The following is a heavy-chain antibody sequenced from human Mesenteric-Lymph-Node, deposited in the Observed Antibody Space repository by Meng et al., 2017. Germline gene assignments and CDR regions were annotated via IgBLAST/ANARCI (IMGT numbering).Heavy chain of an antibody. Sequence: QVHLQESGPGLVQPSETQSRTGTVSGCSISGYYWSWIRQPPGKELEWIGYIHYSGSTNYKPSLKSRVTISVDTSKNQFSLKLSSVTAADTAVYYCARHPQFGTTMIEYWGQGTLVTVSS. J-gene: IGHJ4*02. V-gene: IGHV4-59*08. CDR2: IHYSGST. D-gene: IGHD1-7*01. CDR1: GCSISGYY. CDR3: ARHPQFGTTMIEY.